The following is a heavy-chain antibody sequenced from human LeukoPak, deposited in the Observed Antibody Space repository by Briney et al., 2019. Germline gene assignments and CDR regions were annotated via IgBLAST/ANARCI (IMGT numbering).Heavy chain of an antibody. CDR3: ARDPTSYGGIDY. CDR1: GGSISSYY. J-gene: IGHJ4*02. D-gene: IGHD4-23*01. Sequence: SETLSLTCTVSGGSISSYYWSWIRQPPGKGLEWIGYIYYSGSTYYNPSLKSRVTISVDTSKNQFSLKLSSVTAADTAVYYCARDPTSYGGIDYWGQGTLVTVSS. V-gene: IGHV4-59*12. CDR2: IYYSGST.